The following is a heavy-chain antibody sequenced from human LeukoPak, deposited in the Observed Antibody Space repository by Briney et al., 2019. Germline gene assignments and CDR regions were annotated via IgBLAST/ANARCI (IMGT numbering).Heavy chain of an antibody. D-gene: IGHD3-10*01. J-gene: IGHJ4*02. CDR2: IYPGDSDT. CDR1: GYRFTSYW. V-gene: IGHV5-51*01. CDR3: ARLLLWFGELSGFDY. Sequence: GESLKISCKGSGYRFTSYWIGWVRQMPGKGLEWMGIIYPGDSDTRYSPSFQGQVTISADKSISTASLQWSSLKASDTAMYYCARLLLWFGELSGFDYWGQGTLVTVSS.